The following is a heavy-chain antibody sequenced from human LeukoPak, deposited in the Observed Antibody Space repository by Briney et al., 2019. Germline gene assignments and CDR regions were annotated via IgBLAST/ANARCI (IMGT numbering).Heavy chain of an antibody. J-gene: IGHJ4*02. CDR2: ISTSGGT. Sequence: PSETLSLTCTVSGGSISSYYWGWIRQPAGKGLESIGHISTSGGTNYNPSLKSRVTMSVDTSKNQFSLKLSSVTAADTAVYYCARVRYSDSSVLTRKRSYYFDYWGQGTLVTVSS. CDR3: ARVRYSDSSVLTRKRSYYFDY. V-gene: IGHV4-4*07. D-gene: IGHD3-22*01. CDR1: GGSISSYY.